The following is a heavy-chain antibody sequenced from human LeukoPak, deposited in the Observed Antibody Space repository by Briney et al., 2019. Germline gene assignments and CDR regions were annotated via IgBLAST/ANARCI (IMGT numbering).Heavy chain of an antibody. J-gene: IGHJ4*02. CDR3: ARRGDGYNLWYFDY. D-gene: IGHD5-24*01. V-gene: IGHV4-59*08. CDR1: GGSISSYY. CDR2: VYYSGST. Sequence: SETLSFTCTVSGGSISSYYWSWIRQPPGTGLEWIGYVYYSGSTNYNPSLKSRVTISVDTSKNQFSLKLSSVTAADTAVYYCARRGDGYNLWYFDYWGQGTLVTVSS.